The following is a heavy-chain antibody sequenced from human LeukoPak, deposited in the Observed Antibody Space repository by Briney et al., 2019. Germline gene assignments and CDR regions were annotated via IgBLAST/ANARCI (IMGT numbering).Heavy chain of an antibody. D-gene: IGHD2-15*01. J-gene: IGHJ6*03. CDR3: ARDGGDCSGGKCYSYYYFYMDV. CDR2: INTNTGNP. Sequence: GASVKVSRKASGYTFTSNAMNWVRQAPGQGLEWMGWINTNTGNPTYAQGFTGRFVFSLDTSVSTAYLQISSLKAEDTAVYYCARDGGDCSGGKCYSYYYFYMDVWGKGTTVTVSS. CDR1: GYTFTSNA. V-gene: IGHV7-4-1*02.